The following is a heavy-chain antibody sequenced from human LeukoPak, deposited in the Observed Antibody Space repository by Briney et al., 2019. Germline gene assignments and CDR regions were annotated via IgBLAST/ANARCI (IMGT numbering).Heavy chain of an antibody. D-gene: IGHD3-3*01. J-gene: IGHJ4*02. V-gene: IGHV3-7*01. CDR2: IKQDGSEK. CDR1: GFTFSSYW. CDR3: AREEQGYDFWSGYYDEYYFDY. Sequence: GGSLRLSCAASGFTFSSYWMSWVRQAPGKGREWVANIKQDGSEKYYVDSVKGRFTISRDNAKNSLYLQMNSLRAEDTAVYYCAREEQGYDFWSGYYDEYYFDYWGQGTLVTVSS.